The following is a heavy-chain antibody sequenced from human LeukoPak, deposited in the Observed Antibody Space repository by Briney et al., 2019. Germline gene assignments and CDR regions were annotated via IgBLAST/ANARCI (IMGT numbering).Heavy chain of an antibody. J-gene: IGHJ2*01. V-gene: IGHV4-59*01. CDR1: GGSISSYY. Sequence: PSETLSLTCTVSGGSISSYYWSWIRQPPGKGLEWIGYIYYSGSTNYNPSLKSRVTISVDTSKNQFSLKLSSVTAADTAVYYCARDPSDYYDSSGYSYWYFDLWGRGTLVTVSS. CDR2: IYYSGST. CDR3: ARDPSDYYDSSGYSYWYFDL. D-gene: IGHD3-22*01.